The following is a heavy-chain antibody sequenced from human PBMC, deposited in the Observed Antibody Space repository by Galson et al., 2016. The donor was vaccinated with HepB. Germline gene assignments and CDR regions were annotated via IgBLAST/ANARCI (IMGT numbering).Heavy chain of an antibody. CDR1: GASINSVNYY. CDR2: INDRGST. CDR3: ARDQKWFGDNYVYYYEMDV. D-gene: IGHD3-10*01. Sequence: SETLSLTCTVSGASINSVNYYWSWIRQTPGKGLEWIGFINDRGSTNYNPSLKSRVTLSVDTSKNQFSLKVTSLTEADTAVYFCARDQKWFGDNYVYYYEMDVWGQGTTVTVSS. V-gene: IGHV4-61*01. J-gene: IGHJ6*02.